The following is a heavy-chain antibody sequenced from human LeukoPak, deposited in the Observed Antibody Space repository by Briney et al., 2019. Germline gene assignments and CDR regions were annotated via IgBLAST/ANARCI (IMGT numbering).Heavy chain of an antibody. D-gene: IGHD3-22*01. CDR2: IYYSGST. CDR1: GGSISSSSYY. V-gene: IGHV4-39*01. CDR3: ARYMIKGNYFDY. J-gene: IGHJ4*02. Sequence: EPSETLSLTCTVSGGSISSSSYYWGWIRQPPGKGLEWIGSIYYSGSTYYNPSLKSRVTISVDTSKNQFSPKLSSVTAADTAVYYCARYMIKGNYFDYWGQGTLVTVSS.